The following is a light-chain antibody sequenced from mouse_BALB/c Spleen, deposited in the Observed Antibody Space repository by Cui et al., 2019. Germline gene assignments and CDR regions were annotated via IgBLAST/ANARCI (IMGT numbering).Light chain of an antibody. Sequence: ETTVTQSQASLSMAIGEKVTIRCRTSTDIGDDMNWYQQKPGEPPKLLISEGNTLRPGIPSRFSSSGYGTDFVFTIENMLSEDVADYYCLQSDNLPYTFGGGTKLEIK. V-gene: IGKV17-121*01. CDR3: LQSDNLPYT. CDR1: TDIGDD. J-gene: IGKJ2*01. CDR2: EGN.